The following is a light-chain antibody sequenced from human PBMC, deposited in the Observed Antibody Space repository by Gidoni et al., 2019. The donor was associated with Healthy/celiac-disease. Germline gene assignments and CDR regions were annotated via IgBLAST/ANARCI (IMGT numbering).Light chain of an antibody. J-gene: IGLJ2*01. CDR3: QSYDSSLSGSRV. Sequence: QSVLTQPPSVSGAPGQRVTISCTGSSSNIGAGYAVHWYQQLPGTATKLLIYGNSNRPSGVPDRFSGSKSGTSASLAITGLQAEDEADYYCQSYDSSLSGSRVFGGGTKLTVL. CDR2: GNS. V-gene: IGLV1-40*01. CDR1: SSNIGAGYA.